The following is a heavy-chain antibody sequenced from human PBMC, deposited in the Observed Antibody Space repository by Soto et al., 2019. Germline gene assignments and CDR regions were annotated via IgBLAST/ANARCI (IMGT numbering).Heavy chain of an antibody. J-gene: IGHJ5*02. CDR1: GGSISSGDYY. Sequence: SETLSLTCTVSGGSISSGDYYWSWIRQPPGKGLEWIGYIYYSGSTYYNPSLKSRVTISVDTSKNQFSLKLSSVTAADTAVYYCAREVPDVSSWYWFDPWGQGTLVTVYS. CDR2: IYYSGST. CDR3: AREVPDVSSWYWFDP. V-gene: IGHV4-30-4*01. D-gene: IGHD6-13*01.